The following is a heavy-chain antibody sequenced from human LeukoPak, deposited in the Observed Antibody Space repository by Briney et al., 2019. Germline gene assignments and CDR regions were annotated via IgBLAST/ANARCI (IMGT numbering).Heavy chain of an antibody. CDR2: INPSGGST. CDR3: TRTGGGDYGGNFDAFDI. Sequence: ASVKVSCKASGYTFTSYYMYWVRQAPGQGLEWMGIINPSGGSTSYAQKFQGRVTMTRDTSTSTVYMELSSLRSEDTAVSYCTRTGGGDYGGNFDAFDIWGQGTMVTVSS. CDR1: GYTFTSYY. V-gene: IGHV1-46*01. D-gene: IGHD4-23*01. J-gene: IGHJ3*02.